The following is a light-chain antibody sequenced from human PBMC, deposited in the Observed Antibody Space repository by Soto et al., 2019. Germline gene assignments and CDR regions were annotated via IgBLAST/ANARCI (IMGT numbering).Light chain of an antibody. Sequence: DIQMTQSPSTLSASVGDRVTITCRASQTISNWLAWYQQKPGKAPKLLIYDASILESGVPSRFSGSGSGTEFTLTISSLQNDDFAAYYCQHYSSYSSTFGQETKVDIK. J-gene: IGKJ1*01. CDR3: QHYSSYSST. CDR2: DAS. CDR1: QTISNW. V-gene: IGKV1-5*01.